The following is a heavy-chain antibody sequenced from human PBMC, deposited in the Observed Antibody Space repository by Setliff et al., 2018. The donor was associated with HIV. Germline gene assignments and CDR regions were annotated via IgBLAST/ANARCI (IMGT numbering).Heavy chain of an antibody. D-gene: IGHD6-19*01. Sequence: LSLTCTVSAGSIGSSTYYWAWIRQPPGKGLEWIGTIYYSGSTYNNPSLRSRATISVDTSKNQFSLKLSSVTAADTAMYYCIIAYSSGWLSPMGFDSWGQGTLVTVSS. CDR2: IYYSGST. V-gene: IGHV4-39*01. J-gene: IGHJ4*02. CDR1: AGSIGSSTYY. CDR3: IIAYSSGWLSPMGFDS.